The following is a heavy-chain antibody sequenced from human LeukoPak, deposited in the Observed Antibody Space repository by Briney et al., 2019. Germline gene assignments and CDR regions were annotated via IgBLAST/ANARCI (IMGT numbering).Heavy chain of an antibody. Sequence: QSGGSLRLSCAASGFTFSSYGMPWVRQAPGKGLEWVPFIRYDGSNKYYADSVKGRFTISRDNSKNTLYLQMNSLRADDTALYYCAKDLRLSVGTSPFDYWGQGTLVTVSS. CDR2: IRYDGSNK. J-gene: IGHJ4*02. CDR3: AKDLRLSVGTSPFDY. V-gene: IGHV3-30*02. D-gene: IGHD4-23*01. CDR1: GFTFSSYG.